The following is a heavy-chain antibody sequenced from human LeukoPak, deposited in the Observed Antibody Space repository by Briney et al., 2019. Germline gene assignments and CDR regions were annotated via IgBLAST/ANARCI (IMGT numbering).Heavy chain of an antibody. CDR3: AKVLGRGIAAAGTN. CDR1: GFTFDDYA. D-gene: IGHD6-13*01. CDR2: ISWNSGSI. J-gene: IGHJ4*02. Sequence: GGSLRLSCAASGFTFDDYAMHWVRQAPGKGLEWVSGISWNSGSIGYADSVKGRFTISRDNAKNSLYLQMNSLRAEDTALYYCAKVLGRGIAAAGTNWGQGTLVTV. V-gene: IGHV3-9*01.